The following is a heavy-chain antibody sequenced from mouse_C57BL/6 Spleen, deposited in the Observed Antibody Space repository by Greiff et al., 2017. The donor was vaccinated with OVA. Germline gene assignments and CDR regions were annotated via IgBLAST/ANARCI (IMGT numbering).Heavy chain of an antibody. Sequence: VQLQQSGAELVRPGTSVKMSCKASGYTFTNYWIGWAKQRPGHGLEWIGDIYPGGGSTNYTAKFKGKATLTADKSSSTAYMQFNSLTSEDSAIYYCARRHYDGFDYWGQGTTLTVSS. CDR2: IYPGGGST. CDR1: GYTFTNYW. CDR3: ARRHYDGFDY. J-gene: IGHJ2*01. V-gene: IGHV1-63*01. D-gene: IGHD1-2*01.